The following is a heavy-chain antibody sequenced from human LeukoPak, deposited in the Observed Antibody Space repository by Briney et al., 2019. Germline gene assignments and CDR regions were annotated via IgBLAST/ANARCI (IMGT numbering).Heavy chain of an antibody. J-gene: IGHJ4*02. CDR2: INPSTGRT. V-gene: IGHV1-46*01. D-gene: IGHD5-24*01. Sequence: ASVKVSCKASGYTFIDYYMHWVRQAPGQGLEWMGFINPSTGRTAYAQKFQHTITVTRDTSASTVYMELRSLRSEDTAVYYCASALSITDGYTLPHWGQGTLVTLSS. CDR1: GYTFIDYY. CDR3: ASALSITDGYTLPH.